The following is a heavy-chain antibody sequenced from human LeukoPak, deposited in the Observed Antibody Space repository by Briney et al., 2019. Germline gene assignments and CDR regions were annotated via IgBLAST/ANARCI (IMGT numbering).Heavy chain of an antibody. V-gene: IGHV1-2*02. CDR2: INPHSGGT. D-gene: IGHD6-6*01. Sequence: ASVTVSCKDSGYTFTGYYMHWVRQAPGQGLEWMGWINPHSGGTNYAQKFQGRVTMTRDTSISTAYMELSRLRSDDTALYHCARLSSSSSVGVDYWGQGTLVTVSS. J-gene: IGHJ4*02. CDR3: ARLSSSSSVGVDY. CDR1: GYTFTGYY.